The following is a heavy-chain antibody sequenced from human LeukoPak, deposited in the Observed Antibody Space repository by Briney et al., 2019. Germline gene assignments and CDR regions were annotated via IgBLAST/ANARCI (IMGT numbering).Heavy chain of an antibody. J-gene: IGHJ5*02. Sequence: GGSLRLSCAASGFTFSVYTMHWVRQAPGKGLEWVAVISYDGSNKYYADSVKGRFTISRDNSKNTLYLQMNSLRAEDTAVYYCARGKRYFDWLLVGGVWFDPWGQGTLVTVSS. CDR3: ARGKRYFDWLLVGGVWFDP. CDR1: GFTFSVYT. V-gene: IGHV3-30-3*01. CDR2: ISYDGSNK. D-gene: IGHD3-9*01.